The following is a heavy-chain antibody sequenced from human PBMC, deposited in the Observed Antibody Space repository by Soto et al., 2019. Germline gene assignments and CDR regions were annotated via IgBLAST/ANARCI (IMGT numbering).Heavy chain of an antibody. V-gene: IGHV3-7*04. CDR2: IKQDGSQK. CDR1: GFTLSDYW. D-gene: IGHD6-13*01. J-gene: IGHJ6*03. Sequence: EVQLVESGGALVQPGESLRLSCAVSGFTLSDYWMGWVRQAPGKGLEWVANIKQDGSQKYFVDSVKGRFSISRDNARNSVSLQMSSLRVEDTAVYFCARGGIVAASYVTYMDVWGEGTTVTVSS. CDR3: ARGGIVAASYVTYMDV.